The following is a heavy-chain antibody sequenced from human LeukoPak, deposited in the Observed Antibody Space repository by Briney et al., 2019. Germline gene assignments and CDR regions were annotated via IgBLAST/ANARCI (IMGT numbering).Heavy chain of an antibody. CDR2: IKPNSGGT. CDR3: ARVGDFWSGSDY. V-gene: IGHV1-2*06. J-gene: IGHJ4*02. D-gene: IGHD3-3*01. Sequence: ASVKVSCEASGYTFTGYYMHWVRQAPGQGLEWMGRIKPNSGGTNYAQKFQGRRTMTRDTSISTAYMELSRLRSDDTAVYYCARVGDFWSGSDYWGQGTLVTVSS. CDR1: GYTFTGYY.